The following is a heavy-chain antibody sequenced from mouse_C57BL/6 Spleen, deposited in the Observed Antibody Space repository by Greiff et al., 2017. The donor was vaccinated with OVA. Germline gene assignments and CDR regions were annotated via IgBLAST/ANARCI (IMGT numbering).Heavy chain of an antibody. Sequence: QVQLKESGPELVKPGASVKISCKASGYAFSSSWMNWVKQRPGKGLEWIGRIYPGDGDTNYNGKFKGKATLTADKSSSTAYMQLSSLTSEDSAVYFCAIITTVVAPMDYWGQGTSVTVSS. CDR1: GYAFSSSW. CDR2: IYPGDGDT. J-gene: IGHJ4*01. D-gene: IGHD1-1*01. CDR3: AIITTVVAPMDY. V-gene: IGHV1-82*01.